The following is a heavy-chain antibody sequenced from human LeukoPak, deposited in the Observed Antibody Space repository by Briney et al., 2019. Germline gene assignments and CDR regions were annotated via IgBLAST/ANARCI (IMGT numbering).Heavy chain of an antibody. CDR2: INPNSGDT. D-gene: IGHD1-26*01. Sequence: ASVKVSCKASGGTFSSYAISWVRQAPGQGLEWMGGINPNSGDTGYAQKFQGRVTLTRDTSISTAYMELSSLASDDTAVYYCASHSGYSGSYYSFDYWGQGTLVTVSS. CDR1: GGTFSSYA. J-gene: IGHJ4*02. V-gene: IGHV1-8*02. CDR3: ASHSGYSGSYYSFDY.